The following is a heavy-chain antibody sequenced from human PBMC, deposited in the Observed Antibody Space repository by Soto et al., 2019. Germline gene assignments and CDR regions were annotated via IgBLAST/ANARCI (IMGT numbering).Heavy chain of an antibody. CDR2: IYYSGST. CDR3: ARRGGKYRPFDI. CDR1: GGSISSYY. Sequence: SETLSLTCTVSGGSISSYYWSWIRQPPGKGLEWIGYIYYSGSTNYNPSLKSRVTISVDTSKNQFSLKLSSVTAADTAVYYCARRGGKYRPFDIWGQGTMVTVSS. J-gene: IGHJ3*02. V-gene: IGHV4-59*08. D-gene: IGHD3-16*01.